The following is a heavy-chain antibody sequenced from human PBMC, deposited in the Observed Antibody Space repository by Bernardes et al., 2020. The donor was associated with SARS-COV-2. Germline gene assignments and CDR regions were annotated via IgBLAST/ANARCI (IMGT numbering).Heavy chain of an antibody. CDR2: ISAYNGYT. CDR1: GYTFTAYV. V-gene: IGHV1-18*01. CDR3: ARALISDCSGGSCYPDYGDYFDY. D-gene: IGHD2-15*01. J-gene: IGHJ4*02. Sequence: ASMKVSCKTSGYTFTAYVIIWVRQAPGQGLESMRWISAYNGYTNYAQKFQGRVTMTTDTSTSTAYMELKSLRSDDTAVYYCARALISDCSGGSCYPDYGDYFDYWGQGTLLTVSS.